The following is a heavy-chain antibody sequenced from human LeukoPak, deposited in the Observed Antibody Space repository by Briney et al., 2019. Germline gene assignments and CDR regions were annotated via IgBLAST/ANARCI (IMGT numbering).Heavy chain of an antibody. CDR1: GFTVITND. D-gene: IGHD1-14*01. J-gene: IGHJ4*02. CDR3: ARGVEPLAANTLAY. Sequence: GGSLRLSCAASGFTVITNDMTWVRQAPGKGLEWVSVLYSDGNTKYADSVQGRFTISRDNYKNTLYLEMNSLSAHDKAVYYCARGVEPLAANTLAYWGQGTLVTVSS. CDR2: LYSDGNT. V-gene: IGHV3-53*01.